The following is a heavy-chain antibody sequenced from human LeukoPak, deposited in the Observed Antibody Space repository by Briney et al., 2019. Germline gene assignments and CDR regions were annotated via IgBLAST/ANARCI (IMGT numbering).Heavy chain of an antibody. CDR1: GFSLSSYW. CDR2: IKHDGSDK. V-gene: IGHV3-7*01. Sequence: GGSLRLSYAASGFSLSSYWMSWVRQAPGKGLEWVANIKHDGSDKYYVDSVKGRFTISRDNAKNSVYLQMNSLRAEDTAVYYCARDDSEFDYWGQGTLVTVSS. CDR3: ARDDSEFDY. D-gene: IGHD2-21*02. J-gene: IGHJ4*02.